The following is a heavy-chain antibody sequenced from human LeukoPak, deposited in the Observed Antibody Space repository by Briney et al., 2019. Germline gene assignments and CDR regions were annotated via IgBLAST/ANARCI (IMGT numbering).Heavy chain of an antibody. Sequence: VASVKVSCKASGYTFTGYYMHWVRQAPGQGLEWMGWINPNSGGTNYAQKFQGRVTTTRDTSISTAYMELSRLRSDDTAVYYCARVSLFFGVVPFDYWGQGTLVTVSS. V-gene: IGHV1-2*02. CDR2: INPNSGGT. D-gene: IGHD3-3*01. CDR3: ARVSLFFGVVPFDY. CDR1: GYTFTGYY. J-gene: IGHJ4*02.